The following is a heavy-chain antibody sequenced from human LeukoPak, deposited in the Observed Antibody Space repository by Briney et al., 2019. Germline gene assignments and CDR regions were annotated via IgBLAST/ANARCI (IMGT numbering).Heavy chain of an antibody. CDR1: GFTFSSYG. J-gene: IGHJ4*02. D-gene: IGHD5-12*01. CDR3: AKSGYDTVFTSTYYFDY. CDR2: IWYDGSNK. V-gene: IGHV3-33*06. Sequence: GGSLRLSCAASGFTFSSYGMHWVRQAPGKGLEWVAVIWYDGSNKYYADSVKGRFTISRDNSKNTLYLQTNSLRAEDTAVYYCAKSGYDTVFTSTYYFDYWGQGTLVTVSS.